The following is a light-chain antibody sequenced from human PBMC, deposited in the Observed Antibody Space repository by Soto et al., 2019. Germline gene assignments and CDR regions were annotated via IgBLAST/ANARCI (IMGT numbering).Light chain of an antibody. V-gene: IGLV2-14*01. CDR3: SSHTISSALQV. Sequence: QSVLTQPASVSGSPEKSITISCTGTSSDVGGYNYVSWYQQHPGKAPKLTIYGVSNRPSGVSNRFSGSKSGNTASLTISGLQADDEADYYCSSHTISSALQVFGTGTKVTVL. CDR1: SSDVGGYNY. J-gene: IGLJ1*01. CDR2: GVS.